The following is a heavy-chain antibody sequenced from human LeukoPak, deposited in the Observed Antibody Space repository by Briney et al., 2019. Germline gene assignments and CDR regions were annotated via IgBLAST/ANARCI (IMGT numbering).Heavy chain of an antibody. CDR2: ISDDGGAT. V-gene: IGHV3-23*01. CDR3: AKGQRVVVPSTRILDV. Sequence: QAGGSLRLSCAASGFTFGRYAMTWVRQAPGRGLEWVSIISDDGGATYYADSVKGRFTISRDNSKNTLYLQMNTLRAEDTAVYYCAKGQRVVVPSTRILDVRGKGTTVTVSS. CDR1: GFTFGRYA. J-gene: IGHJ6*03. D-gene: IGHD2-15*01.